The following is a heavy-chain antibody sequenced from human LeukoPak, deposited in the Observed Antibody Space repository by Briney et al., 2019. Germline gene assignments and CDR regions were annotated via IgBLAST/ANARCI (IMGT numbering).Heavy chain of an antibody. V-gene: IGHV1-69*13. J-gene: IGHJ3*02. D-gene: IGHD6-13*01. CDR2: IIPIFGTA. CDR1: GGTFSSYA. Sequence: ASVKVSCKASGGTFSSYAISWVRQAPGQGLEWMGGIIPIFGTANYAQKFQGRVTITADESTSTAYMELSSLRSEDTAVYYCARLAAAGPAFDIWGQGTMVTVSS. CDR3: ARLAAAGPAFDI.